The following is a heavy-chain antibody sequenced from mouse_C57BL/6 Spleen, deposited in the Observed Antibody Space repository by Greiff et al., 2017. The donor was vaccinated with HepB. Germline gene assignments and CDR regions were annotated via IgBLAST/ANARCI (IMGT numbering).Heavy chain of an antibody. CDR3: ARHDGAWFAY. J-gene: IGHJ3*01. CDR2: ISSGSSTI. Sequence: EVHLVESGGGLVKPGGSLKLSCAASGFTFSVYGMHWVRQAPEKGLEWVAYISSGSSTIYYADTVKGRFTISRDNAKNTLFLQMTSLRSEDTAMYYCARHDGAWFAYWGQGTLVTVSA. D-gene: IGHD1-1*01. CDR1: GFTFSVYG. V-gene: IGHV5-17*01.